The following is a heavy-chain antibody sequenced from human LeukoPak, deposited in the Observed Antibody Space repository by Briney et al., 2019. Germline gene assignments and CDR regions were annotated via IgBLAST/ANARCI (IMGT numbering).Heavy chain of an antibody. CDR3: AREGISSIAARNYYYYGMDV. Sequence: SVKVSCKASGGTFSSYAISWVRQAPGQGLEWMGRIIPILGIANYAQKFQGRVTITADKSTSTAYMELSSLRSEDTAVYYCAREGISSIAARNYYYYGMDVWGQGTTVTVSS. CDR2: IIPILGIA. V-gene: IGHV1-69*04. J-gene: IGHJ6*02. D-gene: IGHD6-6*01. CDR1: GGTFSSYA.